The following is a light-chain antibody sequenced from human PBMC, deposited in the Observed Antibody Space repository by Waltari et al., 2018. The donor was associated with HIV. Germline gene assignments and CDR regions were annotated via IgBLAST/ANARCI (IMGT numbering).Light chain of an antibody. J-gene: IGLJ1*01. CDR1: TRDVGSYNL. Sequence: QSALTQPASVSGSPGQSITISCTGTTRDVGSYNLVSWYQQYPGKAPKFILYEVSKRPAGVSNRFSGSKSGNTASLTISGLQDEAEYYCNSYAGSSKSYVFGTGTKVTVL. CDR3: NSYAGSSKSYV. CDR2: EVS. V-gene: IGLV2-23*02.